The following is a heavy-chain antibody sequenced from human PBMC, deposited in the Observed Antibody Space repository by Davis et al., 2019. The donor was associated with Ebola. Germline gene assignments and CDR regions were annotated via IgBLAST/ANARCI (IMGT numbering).Heavy chain of an antibody. CDR2: IYYSGST. CDR3: ARRCTNGVCFKNSRWFDP. CDR1: GGSISSYY. J-gene: IGHJ5*02. V-gene: IGHV4-59*12. Sequence: SETLSLTCTVSGGSISSYYWSWIRQPPGKGLEWIGYIYYSGSTNYNPSLKSRVTISVDTSKNQFSLKLSSVTAADTAVYYCARRCTNGVCFKNSRWFDPWGQGTLVTVSS. D-gene: IGHD2-8*01.